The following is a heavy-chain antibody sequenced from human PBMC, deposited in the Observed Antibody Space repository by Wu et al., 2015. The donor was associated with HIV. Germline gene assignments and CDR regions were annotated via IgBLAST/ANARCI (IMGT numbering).Heavy chain of an antibody. V-gene: IGHV1-2*02. CDR1: GYTFTGYY. Sequence: QVQLVQSGAEVKKPGASVKVSCKASGYTFTGYYMHWVRQAPGQGLEWMGWINPNSGGTNYAQKFQGRVTMTRDTSISTAYMELSRLRSDDTAVYYCARTYYYDSSGYPGAFDIWGQGTMVTVSS. CDR3: ARTYYYDSSGYPGAFDI. J-gene: IGHJ3*02. D-gene: IGHD3-22*01. CDR2: INPNSGGT.